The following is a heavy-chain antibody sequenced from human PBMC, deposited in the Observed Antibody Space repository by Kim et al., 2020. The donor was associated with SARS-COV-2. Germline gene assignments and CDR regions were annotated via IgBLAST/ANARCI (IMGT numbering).Heavy chain of an antibody. CDR1: GGSMTSHY. CDR3: VAYSYGTTFDY. Sequence: SETLSLTCTVSGGSMTSHYWGCIRQPPGKGLEYIGHIEHNGRTGFNPSLKSRVTMSIDTPKNQFSLKVTSVTATDTAIYYCVAYSYGTTFDYWGQGILVTVSS. D-gene: IGHD5-18*01. J-gene: IGHJ4*02. V-gene: IGHV4-59*11. CDR2: IEHNGRT.